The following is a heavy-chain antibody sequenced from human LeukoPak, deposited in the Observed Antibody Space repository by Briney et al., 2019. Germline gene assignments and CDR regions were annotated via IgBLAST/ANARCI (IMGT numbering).Heavy chain of an antibody. V-gene: IGHV4-34*01. CDR2: INHSGST. Sequence: SETLSLTCAVYGGSFSGYYWSWIRQPPGKGLEWIGEINHSGSTNYNPSLKSRVTISVDTSKNQLSLKLSSVTAADTAVYYCARKTKTANRGFDPWGQGTLVTVSS. J-gene: IGHJ5*02. CDR1: GGSFSGYY. D-gene: IGHD2-21*02. CDR3: ARKTKTANRGFDP.